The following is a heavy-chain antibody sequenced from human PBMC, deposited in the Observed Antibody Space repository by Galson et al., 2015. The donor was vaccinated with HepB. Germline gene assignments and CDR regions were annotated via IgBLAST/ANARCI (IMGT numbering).Heavy chain of an antibody. Sequence: SVKVSCKASGYTFTSYAMNWVRQAPGQGLEWMGGINTNTGNPTYAQGFTGRFAFALDTSVSTAYLQISSLKAEDSAMYYCSTSHNYDSGKYFIAWCDPWGQGTLVTVSS. CDR2: INTNTGNP. CDR3: STSHNYDSGKYFIAWCDP. CDR1: GYTFTSYA. V-gene: IGHV7-4-1*02. D-gene: IGHD3-10*01. J-gene: IGHJ5*02.